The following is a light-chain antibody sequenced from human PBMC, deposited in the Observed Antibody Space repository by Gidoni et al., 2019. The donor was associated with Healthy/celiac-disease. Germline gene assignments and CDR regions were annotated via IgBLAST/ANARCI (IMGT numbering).Light chain of an antibody. CDR1: QSISSY. CDR3: QQSYSTPLT. J-gene: IGKJ4*01. Sequence: DSHRTQSPSSLSASVGDRVTITCRASQSISSYLNWYQQKPGKAPKLLIYAASSLQSGVPSRFSGSGSGTDFTLTISSLQPEDFATYYCQQSYSTPLTFGGGTKVEIK. CDR2: AAS. V-gene: IGKV1-39*01.